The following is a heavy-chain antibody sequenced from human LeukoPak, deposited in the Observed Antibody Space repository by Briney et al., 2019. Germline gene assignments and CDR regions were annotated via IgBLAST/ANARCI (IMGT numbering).Heavy chain of an antibody. V-gene: IGHV4-59*01. Sequence: SETLSLTCTVSGGSISSYYWSWIRQPPGKGLEWIGYIYYSGSTNYNPSLKSRVTISVDTSKNQFSLELSSVTAADTAVYYCARAHPTVTNFDYWGQGTLVTVSS. D-gene: IGHD4-17*01. CDR2: IYYSGST. CDR3: ARAHPTVTNFDY. J-gene: IGHJ4*02. CDR1: GGSISSYY.